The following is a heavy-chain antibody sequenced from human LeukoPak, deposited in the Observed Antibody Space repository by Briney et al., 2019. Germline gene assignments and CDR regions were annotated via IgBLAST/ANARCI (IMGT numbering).Heavy chain of an antibody. CDR2: INPNSGGT. CDR3: ARDLRKIRYAFDI. Sequence: ASVKVSCKASGYTFTGYYMHWARQAPGLGLEWRGWINPNSGGTNYAQKFQGRVTMTRDTSISTAYMELSRLRSDDTAVYYCARDLRKIRYAFDIWGQGTMVTVSS. V-gene: IGHV1-2*02. CDR1: GYTFTGYY. J-gene: IGHJ3*02. D-gene: IGHD4-17*01.